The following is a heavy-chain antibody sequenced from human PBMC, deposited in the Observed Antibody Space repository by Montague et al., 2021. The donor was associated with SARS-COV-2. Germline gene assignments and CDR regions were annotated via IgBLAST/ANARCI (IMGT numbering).Heavy chain of an antibody. D-gene: IGHD5-24*01. Sequence: SETLSLTCTVSGDSISSYYWSWIRQPPGKGLEWIGYIYYSGSTNXNPSLKSRVTISVDTSKNQFSLKLSSVTAADTAVYYCARVFPRWLQFDPYFDYWGQGTLATVSS. CDR2: IYYSGST. CDR1: GDSISSYY. J-gene: IGHJ4*02. CDR3: ARVFPRWLQFDPYFDY. V-gene: IGHV4-59*01.